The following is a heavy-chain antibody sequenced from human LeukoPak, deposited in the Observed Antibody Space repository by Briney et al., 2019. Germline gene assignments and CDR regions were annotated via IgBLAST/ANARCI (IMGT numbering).Heavy chain of an antibody. CDR1: GGSISSGSYY. D-gene: IGHD3-22*01. CDR2: IYTSGST. CDR3: ARAEPLRESTMTDDY. Sequence: SETLSLTCTVSGGSISSGSYYWSWIRQPAGKGLEWIGRIYTSGSTNYNPSLKSRVTISVDTSKNQFSLKLSSVTAADTAVYYCARAEPLRESTMTDDYWGQGTLVTVSS. V-gene: IGHV4-61*02. J-gene: IGHJ4*02.